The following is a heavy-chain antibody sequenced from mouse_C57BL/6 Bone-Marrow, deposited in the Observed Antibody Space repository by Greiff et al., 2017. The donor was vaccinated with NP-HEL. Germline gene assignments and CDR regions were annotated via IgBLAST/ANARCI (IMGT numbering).Heavy chain of an antibody. CDR3: ARYGYGAWFAY. D-gene: IGHD2-2*01. CDR2: IDPSDSYT. V-gene: IGHV1-59*01. J-gene: IGHJ3*01. Sequence: QVQLQQPGAELVRPGTSVKLSCKASGYTFTSYWMPWVKQRPGQGLEWIGVIDPSDSYTNYNQKFKGKATLTVDTSSSTAYMQLSSLTSEDAAVYYCARYGYGAWFAYWGQGTLVTVSA. CDR1: GYTFTSYW.